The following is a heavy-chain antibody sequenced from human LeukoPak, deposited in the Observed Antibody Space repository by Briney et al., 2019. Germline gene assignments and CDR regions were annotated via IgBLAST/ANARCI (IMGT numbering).Heavy chain of an antibody. CDR2: INPNSGGT. Sequence: ASVKVSCKASGYTFTGYYMHWGRQAPGQGLEWMGRINPNSGGTNYAQKFQGRVTMTRDTSISTAYMELSRLRSDDTAVYYCASVVGATGNWFDPWGQGTLVTVSS. D-gene: IGHD1-26*01. CDR3: ASVVGATGNWFDP. CDR1: GYTFTGYY. V-gene: IGHV1-2*06. J-gene: IGHJ5*02.